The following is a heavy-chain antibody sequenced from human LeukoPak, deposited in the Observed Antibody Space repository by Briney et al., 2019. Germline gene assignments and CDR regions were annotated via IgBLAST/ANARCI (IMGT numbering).Heavy chain of an antibody. V-gene: IGHV3-15*01. J-gene: IGHJ6*03. CDR2: IKTKSEGGTT. CDR3: TTEFKELGSFFYFYYMDV. CDR1: GFIFGDYA. Sequence: GGSLRLSCTASGFIFGDYAMSWFRQAPGKGLEWVGRIKTKSEGGTTDYAAPAKGRFTISRDDSKNALFLQMDSLKSDDTAMYYCTTEFKELGSFFYFYYMDVWGTGTTVTISS. D-gene: IGHD3-10*01.